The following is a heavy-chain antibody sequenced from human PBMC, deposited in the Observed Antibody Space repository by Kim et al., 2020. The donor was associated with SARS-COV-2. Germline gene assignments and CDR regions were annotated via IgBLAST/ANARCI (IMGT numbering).Heavy chain of an antibody. V-gene: IGHV1-8*01. D-gene: IGHD1-26*01. Sequence: ASVKVSCKASGYTFTSYDINWVRQATGQGLEWMGWMNPNSGNTGYAQKFQGRVTKTRNTSISTAYMELSSLRSEDTAVYYCARGRSGSYRGVYYYYGMDVWGQGTTVTVSS. J-gene: IGHJ6*02. CDR2: MNPNSGNT. CDR1: GYTFTSYD. CDR3: ARGRSGSYRGVYYYYGMDV.